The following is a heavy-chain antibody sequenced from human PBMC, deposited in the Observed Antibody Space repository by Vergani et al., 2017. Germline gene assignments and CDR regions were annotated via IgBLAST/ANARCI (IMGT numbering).Heavy chain of an antibody. CDR2: IIPIFGTA. Sequence: QVQLVQSGAEVKKPGSSVKVSCKASGGTLSSYAISWVRQAPGQGLEWMGGIIPIFGTANYAQKFQGRVTITADESTSTADMELSSLRSEATAVYYCASATLAVAGPDAFDIWGQGTMVTVSS. J-gene: IGHJ3*02. CDR3: ASATLAVAGPDAFDI. D-gene: IGHD6-19*01. CDR1: GGTLSSYA. V-gene: IGHV1-69*01.